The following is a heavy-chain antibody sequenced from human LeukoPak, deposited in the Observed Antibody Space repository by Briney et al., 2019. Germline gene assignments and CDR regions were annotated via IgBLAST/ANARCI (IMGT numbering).Heavy chain of an antibody. CDR2: ISYDGSNK. Sequence: GGSLRLSCAASGFTFSSYAMHWVRQAPGKGLEWVAVISYDGSNKYYADSVKGRFTISRDNSKNTLYLQMNSLRAEDTAVYYCARAAEHVLLWFGELIDYWGQGTLVTVSS. CDR1: GFTFSSYA. V-gene: IGHV3-30*04. J-gene: IGHJ4*02. D-gene: IGHD3-10*01. CDR3: ARAAEHVLLWFGELIDY.